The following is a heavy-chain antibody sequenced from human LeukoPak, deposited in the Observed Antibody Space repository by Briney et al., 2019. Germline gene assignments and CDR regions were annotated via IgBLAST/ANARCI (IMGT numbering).Heavy chain of an antibody. D-gene: IGHD1-7*01. Sequence: ASVKVSCKASGGTFSSYALSWVRQAPGQGLEWMGRIIPILGIANYAQKFQGRVTITADKSTSTAYMELSSLRSEDTAVYYCARADNWNYALFDYWGQGTLVTVSS. V-gene: IGHV1-69*04. CDR2: IIPILGIA. CDR3: ARADNWNYALFDY. CDR1: GGTFSSYA. J-gene: IGHJ4*02.